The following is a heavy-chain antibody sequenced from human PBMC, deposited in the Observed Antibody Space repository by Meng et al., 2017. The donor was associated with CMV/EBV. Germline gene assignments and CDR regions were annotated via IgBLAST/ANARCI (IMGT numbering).Heavy chain of an antibody. CDR3: VKSFYKPLLPGH. Sequence: ESLKTPRATSGFIFSNYWIHWVRQAPGKGLNWVARINEDGSATTYADSVRGRFFVSRDNAKNTADLQMNTVSAEDTAVYYCVKSFYKPLLPGHWGQGIMVTVSS. D-gene: IGHD2-15*01. CDR1: GFIFSNYW. CDR2: INEDGSAT. J-gene: IGHJ4*02. V-gene: IGHV3-74*01.